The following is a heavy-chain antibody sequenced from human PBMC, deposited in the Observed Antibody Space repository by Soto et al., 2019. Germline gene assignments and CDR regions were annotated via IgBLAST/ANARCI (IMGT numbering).Heavy chain of an antibody. Sequence: QVQLVQSGAEEKKPGASVKVSCKASGYTFTGYYMHWVRQAPGQGLDWLGWINPNSGGTNYAQEFQGLVTMTRDTSISTAYLELGRLRSDETAVYYCARGPVPTAHLEWLLADSYYYMDVWGKGTTVNVSS. D-gene: IGHD3-3*01. CDR2: INPNSGGT. CDR1: GYTFTGYY. J-gene: IGHJ6*03. CDR3: ARGPVPTAHLEWLLADSYYYMDV. V-gene: IGHV1-2*04.